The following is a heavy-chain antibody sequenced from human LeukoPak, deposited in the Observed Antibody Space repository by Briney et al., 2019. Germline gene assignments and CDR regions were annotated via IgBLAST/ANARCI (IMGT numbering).Heavy chain of an antibody. CDR3: ARHPRIAAAEIDY. D-gene: IGHD6-13*01. J-gene: IGHJ4*02. V-gene: IGHV5-51*01. CDR2: IYPGDSDT. Sequence: GEALKISCKVSGYSFTSYWIGWVRQVPGKGLEWMGIIYPGDSDTRYSPSFQGQVTISADKSISTAYLQWSSLKASDTAMYYCARHPRIAAAEIDYWGQGTLVTVSS. CDR1: GYSFTSYW.